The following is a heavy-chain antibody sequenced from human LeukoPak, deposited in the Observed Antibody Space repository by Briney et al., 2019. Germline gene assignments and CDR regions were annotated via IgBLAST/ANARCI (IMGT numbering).Heavy chain of an antibody. CDR2: IYENGGTT. V-gene: IGHV3-23*01. J-gene: IGHJ4*02. CDR3: AKWPTARDY. CDR1: GFTFRSHA. Sequence: GGSLRLSCVGSGFTFRSHAMSWVRQAPEKGLEFVSGIYENGGTTYYADSVKGRFTISRDNSKNTLYLQMNSLRAEDTAVYYCAKWPTARDYWGQGTLVTVSS.